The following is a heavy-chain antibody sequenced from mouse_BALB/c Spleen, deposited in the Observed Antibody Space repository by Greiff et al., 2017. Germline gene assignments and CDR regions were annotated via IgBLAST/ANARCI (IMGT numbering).Heavy chain of an antibody. V-gene: IGHV1-26*01. J-gene: IGHJ4*01. D-gene: IGHD2-3*01. Sequence: EVQLQQSGPELVKPGASVKISCKASGYSFTGYYMHWVKQSHVKSLEWIGRINPYNGATSYNQNFKDKASLTVDKSSSTAYMELHSLTSEDSAVYYCARWLLRGNYAMDYWGQGTSVTVSS. CDR1: GYSFTGYY. CDR2: INPYNGAT. CDR3: ARWLLRGNYAMDY.